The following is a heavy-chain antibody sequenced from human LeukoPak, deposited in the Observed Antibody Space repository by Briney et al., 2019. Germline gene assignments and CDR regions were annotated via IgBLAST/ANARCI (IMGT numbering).Heavy chain of an antibody. J-gene: IGHJ6*03. CDR3: ARDVRNRVGLNYYHQYMDV. Sequence: GGSLRLSCAASRTTFIHYWMSWVRQAPGKGLEWVANINQDGSEKYYVDSVKGRFIISRDNPENSVYLHMNSLRADDTAVYYCARDVRNRVGLNYYHQYMDVWGKGTTVTVSS. CDR1: RTTFIHYW. D-gene: IGHD1-26*01. CDR2: INQDGSEK. V-gene: IGHV3-7*01.